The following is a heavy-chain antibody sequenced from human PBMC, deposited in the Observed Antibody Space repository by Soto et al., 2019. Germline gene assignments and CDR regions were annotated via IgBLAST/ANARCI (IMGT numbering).Heavy chain of an antibody. D-gene: IGHD5-18*01. CDR2: ISAYNGNT. J-gene: IGHJ6*02. Sequence: QVQLVQSGAEVKKPGASVKVSCKASGYTFTSYGISWVRQAPGQGHEWMGWISAYNGNTNYAQKLQGRVTMTTDTSTSTAYMELRSLRSDYTAVYYCARQMSVDTAMVGWYYYYGMDVWGQGTTVTVSS. CDR1: GYTFTSYG. V-gene: IGHV1-18*04. CDR3: ARQMSVDTAMVGWYYYYGMDV.